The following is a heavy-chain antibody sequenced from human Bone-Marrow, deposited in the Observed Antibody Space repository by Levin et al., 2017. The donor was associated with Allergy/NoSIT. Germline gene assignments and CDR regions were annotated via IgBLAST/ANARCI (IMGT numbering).Heavy chain of an antibody. Sequence: GESLKISCAASGFPFNTYGIHWVRQAPGKGLEWVAAIWYDGSIKYYADSVKGRFTISRDKSKDTLTLQRNSLRAEDTAIYYCARNNHNYVDFYYGMDVWGQGTTVTVSS. CDR3: ARNNHNYVDFYYGMDV. CDR1: GFPFNTYG. V-gene: IGHV3-33*01. J-gene: IGHJ6*02. CDR2: IWYDGSIK. D-gene: IGHD3-10*02.